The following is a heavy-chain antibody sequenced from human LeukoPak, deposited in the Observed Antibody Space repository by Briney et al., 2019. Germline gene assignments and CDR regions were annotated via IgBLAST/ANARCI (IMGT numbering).Heavy chain of an antibody. J-gene: IGHJ4*02. CDR2: IRSKAYGGTT. D-gene: IGHD3-10*01. CDR1: GFTFGDYA. CDR3: TRADYYGSGSYRDY. V-gene: IGHV3-49*04. Sequence: GGSLRLSCTASGFTFGDYAMSWVRQAPGKGLEWVGFIRSKAYGGTTEYAASVKGRFTISRDDSKSIAYLQMNSLKTEDTAVYYCTRADYYGSGSYRDYWGQGTLVTVSS.